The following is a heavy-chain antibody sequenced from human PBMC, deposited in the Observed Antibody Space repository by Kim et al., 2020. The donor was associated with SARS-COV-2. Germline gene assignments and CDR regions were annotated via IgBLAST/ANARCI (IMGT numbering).Heavy chain of an antibody. J-gene: IGHJ5*02. D-gene: IGHD1-26*01. V-gene: IGHV5-51*01. Sequence: SPSFQGQVTISADKSISTAYLQWSSLKASDTAMYYCARHPRGSYSGWFDPWGQGTLVTVSS. CDR3: ARHPRGSYSGWFDP.